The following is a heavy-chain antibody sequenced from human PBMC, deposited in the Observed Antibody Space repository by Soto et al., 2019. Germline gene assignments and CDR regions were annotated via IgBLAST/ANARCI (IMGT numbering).Heavy chain of an antibody. D-gene: IGHD5-18*01. V-gene: IGHV1-69*12. J-gene: IGHJ6*02. Sequence: QVQLVQSGAEVKKPGSSVKVSCKASGGTFSSYAISWVRQAPGQGLEWMGGIIPIFGTANYAQKFQGRVTITEDESTSTAYMELSSLRSEDTAVYYCATNVDTAMVIRRAYYYYGMDVWGQGTTVTVSS. CDR2: IIPIFGTA. CDR1: GGTFSSYA. CDR3: ATNVDTAMVIRRAYYYYGMDV.